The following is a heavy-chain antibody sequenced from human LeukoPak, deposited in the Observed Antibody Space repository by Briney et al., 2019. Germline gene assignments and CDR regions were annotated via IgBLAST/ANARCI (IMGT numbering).Heavy chain of an antibody. CDR2: ISTGSSTA. CDR3: ARDSSLCTGGSCHKGHYFDY. D-gene: IGHD2-15*01. Sequence: LPGGSLRLSCAASGFTFSSYTMNWVRQAPGKGLEWVSYISTGSSTAYYADSVKGRFTISRDNAKNSLYLQMDSLRAEDTAVYYCARDSSLCTGGSCHKGHYFDYWGQGTLVTVSS. CDR1: GFTFSSYT. V-gene: IGHV3-48*01. J-gene: IGHJ4*02.